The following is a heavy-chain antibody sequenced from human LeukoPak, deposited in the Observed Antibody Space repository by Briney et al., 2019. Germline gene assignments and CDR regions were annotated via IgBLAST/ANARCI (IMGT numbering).Heavy chain of an antibody. CDR3: ARDPRYGSGSYFRFGYNYYMDV. Sequence: ASVKVSCKASGYTFTSYDINWVRQATGQGLEWMGWMNPNSGNTGYAQKFQGRVTMTRNTSISTAYMEVSRLRSDDTAVYYCARDPRYGSGSYFRFGYNYYMDVWGKGTTVTVSS. CDR2: MNPNSGNT. D-gene: IGHD3-10*01. V-gene: IGHV1-8*01. J-gene: IGHJ6*03. CDR1: GYTFTSYD.